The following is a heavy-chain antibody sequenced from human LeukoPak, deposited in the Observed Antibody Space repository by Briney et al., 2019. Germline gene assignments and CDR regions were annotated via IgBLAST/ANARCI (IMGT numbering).Heavy chain of an antibody. V-gene: IGHV3-53*01. Sequence: GGSLRLSCAASGFTVITNDMTWVRQAPGKGLEWVSVLYSDGNTKCADSVQGRFTISRDDSKNTLYLEMNSLSPDDTAVYYCARGVEPLAANTLAYWGQGTLVTVSS. CDR2: LYSDGNT. CDR3: ARGVEPLAANTLAY. J-gene: IGHJ4*02. CDR1: GFTVITND. D-gene: IGHD1-14*01.